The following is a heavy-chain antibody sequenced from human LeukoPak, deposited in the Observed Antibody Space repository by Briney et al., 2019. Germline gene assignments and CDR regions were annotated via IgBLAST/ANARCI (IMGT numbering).Heavy chain of an antibody. CDR3: AKGDIVVVPAVAEEDWFDP. V-gene: IGHV3-30*02. Sequence: PGGSLRLSCAASGFTFSSYEMNWVRQAPGKGLEWVAFIRYDGSNKYYADSVKGRFTISRDNSKNTLYLQMNSLRAEDTAVYYCAKGDIVVVPAVAEEDWFDPWGQGTLVTVSS. J-gene: IGHJ5*02. CDR2: IRYDGSNK. CDR1: GFTFSSYE. D-gene: IGHD2-2*01.